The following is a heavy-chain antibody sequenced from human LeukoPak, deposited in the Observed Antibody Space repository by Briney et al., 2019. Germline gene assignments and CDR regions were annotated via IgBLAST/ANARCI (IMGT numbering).Heavy chain of an antibody. Sequence: PGGSLRLSCAASGFTFSSYSMNWVRQAPGKGLEWVAVISYDGSNKYYADSVKGRFTISRDNSKNTLYLQMNSLRAEDTAVYYCARDRQSGSSPPPNGMDVWGQGTTVTVSS. J-gene: IGHJ6*02. D-gene: IGHD3-3*01. V-gene: IGHV3-30*03. CDR2: ISYDGSNK. CDR3: ARDRQSGSSPPPNGMDV. CDR1: GFTFSSYS.